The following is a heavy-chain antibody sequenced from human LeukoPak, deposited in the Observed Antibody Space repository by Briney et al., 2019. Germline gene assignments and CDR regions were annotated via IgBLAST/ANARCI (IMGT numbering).Heavy chain of an antibody. CDR2: ISAYNGNT. CDR1: GYTFTNYG. Sequence: GASVKVSCKASGYTFTNYGITWVRQAPGQGLEWMGWISAYNGNTIYAQKLQGRVTMTTDTSTTTAYMELRSLRSDDTAVYYCARKYCSTTSCPYNWFDPWGQGTLVTVSS. J-gene: IGHJ5*02. V-gene: IGHV1-18*01. D-gene: IGHD2-2*01. CDR3: ARKYCSTTSCPYNWFDP.